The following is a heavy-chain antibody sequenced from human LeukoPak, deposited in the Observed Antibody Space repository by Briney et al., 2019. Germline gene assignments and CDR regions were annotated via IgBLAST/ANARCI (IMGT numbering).Heavy chain of an antibody. CDR2: IRNDGSNK. CDR3: AKGVKHIVVVTAQHYFDY. V-gene: IGHV3-30*02. CDR1: GFIFSGST. J-gene: IGHJ4*02. D-gene: IGHD2-21*02. Sequence: GGSLRLSCAASGFIFSGSTMTWVRQAPGKGLEWVTFIRNDGSNKYYADSVKGRFTISRDNSKNTLYLQMNTLRAEDTAVYYCAKGVKHIVVVTAQHYFDYWGQGTLVTVSS.